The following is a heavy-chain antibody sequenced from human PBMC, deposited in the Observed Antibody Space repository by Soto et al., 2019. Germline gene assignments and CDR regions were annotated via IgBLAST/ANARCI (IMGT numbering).Heavy chain of an antibody. V-gene: IGHV1-2*02. CDR1: GYTFSAYY. J-gene: IGHJ4*02. Sequence: ASVKVSCKASGYTFSAYYTHWVRQAPGQGLEWMGWMNPKSGGTYFAQKFQGRVTITADESTSTAYMELSSLRSEDTAVYYCAREHGGTDYWGQGTLVTVSS. CDR3: AREHGGTDY. D-gene: IGHD2-15*01. CDR2: MNPKSGGT.